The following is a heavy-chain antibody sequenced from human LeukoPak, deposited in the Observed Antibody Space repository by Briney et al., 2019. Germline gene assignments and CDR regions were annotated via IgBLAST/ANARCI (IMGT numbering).Heavy chain of an antibody. CDR2: IIPIFGTA. V-gene: IGHV1-69*06. CDR3: ARCTYDILTGYLTTDFDY. J-gene: IGHJ4*02. Sequence: ASVKVSCKASGGTFSSYAISWVRQAPGQGLEWMGGIIPIFGTANYAQKFQGRVTITADKSTSTAYMELSSLRSEDTAVYYCARCTYDILTGYLTTDFDYWGQGTLVTVSS. D-gene: IGHD3-9*01. CDR1: GGTFSSYA.